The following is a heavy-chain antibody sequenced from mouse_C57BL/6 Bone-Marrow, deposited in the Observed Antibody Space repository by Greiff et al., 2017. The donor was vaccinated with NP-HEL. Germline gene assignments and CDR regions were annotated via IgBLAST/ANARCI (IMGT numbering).Heavy chain of an antibody. Sequence: VQGVESGPGLVQPSQSLSITCTVSGFSLTSYGVHWVRQSPGKGLEWLGVIWRGGSTDYNAAFMSRLGITKDNSKSQVFFKMNSLQADDTAIYYCAKNEDYDEGGYAMDYWGQGTSVTVSS. D-gene: IGHD2-4*01. CDR3: AKNEDYDEGGYAMDY. V-gene: IGHV2-5*01. CDR1: GFSLTSYG. J-gene: IGHJ4*01. CDR2: IWRGGST.